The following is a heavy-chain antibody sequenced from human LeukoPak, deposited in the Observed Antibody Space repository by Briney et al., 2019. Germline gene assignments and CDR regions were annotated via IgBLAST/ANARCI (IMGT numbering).Heavy chain of an antibody. Sequence: PSETLSLTCTVSGGSISSYYWSWIRQPPGEGLEWIGYIYYSGSTNYNPSLKSRVTISVDTSKNQFSLKLSSVTAADTAVYYCARESDLRYTDYWGQGTLVTVSS. D-gene: IGHD4-17*01. CDR3: ARESDLRYTDY. J-gene: IGHJ4*02. CDR1: GGSISSYY. CDR2: IYYSGST. V-gene: IGHV4-59*01.